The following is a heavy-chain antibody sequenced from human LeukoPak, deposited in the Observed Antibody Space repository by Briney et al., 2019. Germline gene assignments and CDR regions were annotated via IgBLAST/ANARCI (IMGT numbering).Heavy chain of an antibody. D-gene: IGHD3-16*02. CDR2: INHSGST. CDR3: ARVKLAGYDYVWGSYRSAKYYFDY. CDR1: GGSFSGYY. Sequence: SETLSLTCTVSGGSFSGYYWSWIRQPPGKGLEWIGEINHSGSTNYNPSLKSRVTISVDTSKNQFSLKLSSVTAADTAVYYCARVKLAGYDYVWGSYRSAKYYFDYWGQGTLVTVSS. V-gene: IGHV4-34*01. J-gene: IGHJ4*02.